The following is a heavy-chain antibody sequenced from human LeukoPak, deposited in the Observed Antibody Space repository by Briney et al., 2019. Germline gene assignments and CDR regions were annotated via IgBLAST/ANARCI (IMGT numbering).Heavy chain of an antibody. CDR2: MYYSGST. Sequence: SSETLSFTCTVSGDFITGSTYYWGWIRQPPGKGLEWIGSMYYSGSTYSNPSLRSRVTMSADTSKNQFSLNLKSVTAADTAVYYCARQYYDSTGYYYFDYWGQGTLVTVSS. CDR3: ARQYYDSTGYYYFDY. CDR1: GDFITGSTYY. V-gene: IGHV4-39*01. J-gene: IGHJ4*02. D-gene: IGHD3-22*01.